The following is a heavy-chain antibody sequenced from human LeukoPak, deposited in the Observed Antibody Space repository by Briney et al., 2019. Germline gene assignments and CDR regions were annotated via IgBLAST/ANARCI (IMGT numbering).Heavy chain of an antibody. CDR1: GFTFSSYA. J-gene: IGHJ4*02. CDR2: ISGSGGST. D-gene: IGHD2-2*01. CDR3: AKDRGYCSSTSCYPISLFDY. Sequence: GGSLRLSCAASGFTFSSYAMSWVRQAPGEGLEWVSAISGSGGSTYYADSVKGRFTISRDNSKSTLYLQMNSLRAEDTAVYYCAKDRGYCSSTSCYPISLFDYWGQGTLVTVSS. V-gene: IGHV3-23*01.